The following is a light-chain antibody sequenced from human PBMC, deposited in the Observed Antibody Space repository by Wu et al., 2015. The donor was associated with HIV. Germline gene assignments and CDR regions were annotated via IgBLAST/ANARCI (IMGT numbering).Light chain of an antibody. J-gene: IGKJ4*01. CDR1: QSISTW. CDR2: AAS. V-gene: IGKV1-12*01. CDR3: QQCYTFPLT. Sequence: DIQMTQSPSTLSASVGDRVTITCRASQSISTWLAWYQMKPGKGPKLLISAASTLQHGVPSRFSGSRSGREFILTIDNIQPEDFATYYCQQCYTFPLTFGGGTKIESK.